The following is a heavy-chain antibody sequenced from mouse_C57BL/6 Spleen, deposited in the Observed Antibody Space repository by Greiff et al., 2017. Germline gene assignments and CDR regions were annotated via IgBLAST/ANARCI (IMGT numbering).Heavy chain of an antibody. CDR1: GYTFTDYY. D-gene: IGHD2-1*01. CDR2: INPNNGGT. CDR3: ARYGDGNYVYYAMDY. J-gene: IGHJ4*01. Sequence: VQLQQSGPELVKPGASVKISCKASGYTFTDYYMNWVKQSHGKSLEWIGDINPNNGGTSYNQKFKGKATLTVDKSSSTAYMALRSLTSEHSAVYYCARYGDGNYVYYAMDYWGQGTSVTVSS. V-gene: IGHV1-26*01.